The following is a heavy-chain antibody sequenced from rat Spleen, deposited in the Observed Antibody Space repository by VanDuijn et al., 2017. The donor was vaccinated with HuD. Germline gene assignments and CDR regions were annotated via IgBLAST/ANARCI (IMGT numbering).Heavy chain of an antibody. CDR2: ISSSGSRF. CDR1: GFSYNTYY. Sequence: EVQLVESFGGLVQPGRSLKLSCAASGFSYNTYYMAWVRQTPKRGLEWVAIISSSGSRFYYPDSVKGRFTVSRENVKRTLFLQMDSLRSEDTATYYCAGAGYLRDWYFDFWGPGTMVTVSS. J-gene: IGHJ1*01. CDR3: AGAGYLRDWYFDF. V-gene: IGHV5-7*01. D-gene: IGHD2-2*01.